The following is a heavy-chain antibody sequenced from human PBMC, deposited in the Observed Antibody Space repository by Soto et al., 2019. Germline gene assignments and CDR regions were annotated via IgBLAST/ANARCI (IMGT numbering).Heavy chain of an antibody. D-gene: IGHD4-17*01. CDR2: IYYSGST. J-gene: IGHJ5*02. V-gene: IGHV4-30-4*01. CDR3: ARSLSDYGLGWFDT. Sequence: SEPLSLTFTVSGGSINSGDYYWSWVRQPPGKALEWVGYIYYSGSTIYNPSLESRVTLSIDTSENQFSLKLSSVTAADTAVYYGARSLSDYGLGWFDTGGQGTLGTGS. CDR1: GGSINSGDYY.